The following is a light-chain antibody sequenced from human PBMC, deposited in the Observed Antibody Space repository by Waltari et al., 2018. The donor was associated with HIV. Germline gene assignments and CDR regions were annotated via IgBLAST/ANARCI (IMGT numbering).Light chain of an antibody. J-gene: IGLJ3*02. CDR1: NIGSTS. CDR2: YNS. V-gene: IGLV3-21*04. CDR3: QVWDSSNDHVL. Sequence: SYVLTQPPSVSVAPGAAATISCGGWNIGSTSVYWYKQQAGQAPVLVIRYNSDRPSGVPDRFSGSNSGHTATLTITRVEAGDEADYYCQVWDSSNDHVLFGGGTELTVL.